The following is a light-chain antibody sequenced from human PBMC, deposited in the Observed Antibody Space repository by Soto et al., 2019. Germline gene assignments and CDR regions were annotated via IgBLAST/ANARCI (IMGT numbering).Light chain of an antibody. J-gene: IGKJ1*01. CDR3: LQYSTFWT. CDR2: KAS. Sequence: DIKMTQSPSTLSASVGDRVTITCRASQSISSWLAWYQQKPGKAPKLLIYKASSLESGVPSRFSGSGSGAEFTLTISSLQPDDFATYYCLQYSTFWTFGQGTKVEIK. CDR1: QSISSW. V-gene: IGKV1-5*03.